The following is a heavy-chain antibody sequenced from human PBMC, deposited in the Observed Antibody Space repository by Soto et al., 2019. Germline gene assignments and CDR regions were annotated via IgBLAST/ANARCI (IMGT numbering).Heavy chain of an antibody. CDR1: GFTFSSYA. V-gene: IGHV3-23*01. CDR3: ASSGKLTMVRGP. D-gene: IGHD3-10*01. J-gene: IGHJ5*02. Sequence: EVQLLESGGGLVQPGGSLRLSCAASGFTFSSYAMSWVRQAPGKGLEWVSAISGSGGSTYYADSVKGRFTISRDNSKNALYLQMTSLRAEDTAVYYCASSGKLTMVRGPWGQGTLVTVSS. CDR2: ISGSGGST.